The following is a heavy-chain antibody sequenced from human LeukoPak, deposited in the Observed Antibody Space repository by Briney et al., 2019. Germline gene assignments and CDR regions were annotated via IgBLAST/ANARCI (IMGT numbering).Heavy chain of an antibody. CDR3: VRPAEQQLDAYDI. V-gene: IGHV4-39*01. Sequence: PSETLSHTCTLPGDSISSNSYYWGWIRQPPGKGLEWIGSIYYRGSTYYNPSLKSRVTISVDTSKNQFSRKLTSVTAADTAVYYCVRPAEQQLDAYDIWGQGKMVTVSS. D-gene: IGHD6-13*01. CDR2: IYYRGST. CDR1: GDSISSNSYY. J-gene: IGHJ3*02.